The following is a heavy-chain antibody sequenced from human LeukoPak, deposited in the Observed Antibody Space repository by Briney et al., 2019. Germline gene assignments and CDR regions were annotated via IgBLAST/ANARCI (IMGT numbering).Heavy chain of an antibody. CDR3: ARGRRDGYTLYYMDV. CDR2: IFYNGNT. CDR1: GASFSSYY. J-gene: IGHJ6*03. D-gene: IGHD5-24*01. Sequence: PSETLSLTCTVSGASFSSYYWSWLRQPPGKGLEWIAYIFYNGNTKYNPSLKSRVTISVDTSKTQFSLKLNSVTAADTAVYYCARGRRDGYTLYYMDVWGKGTTVTISS. V-gene: IGHV4-59*08.